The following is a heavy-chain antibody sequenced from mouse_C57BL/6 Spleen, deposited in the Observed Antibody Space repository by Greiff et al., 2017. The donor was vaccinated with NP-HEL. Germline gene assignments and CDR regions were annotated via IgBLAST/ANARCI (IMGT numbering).Heavy chain of an antibody. CDR2: ISSGSSTI. CDR3: ARPHYYGSSSWFAY. D-gene: IGHD1-1*01. CDR1: GFTFSDYG. Sequence: EVHLVESGGGLVKPGGSLKLSCAASGFTFSDYGMHWVRQAPEKGLEWVAYISSGSSTIYYADTVKGRFTISRDNAKNTLFLQMTSLRSEDTAMYYCARPHYYGSSSWFAYWGQGTLVTVSA. J-gene: IGHJ3*01. V-gene: IGHV5-17*01.